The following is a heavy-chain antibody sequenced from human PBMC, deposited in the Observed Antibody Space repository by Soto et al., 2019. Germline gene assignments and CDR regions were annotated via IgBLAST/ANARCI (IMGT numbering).Heavy chain of an antibody. V-gene: IGHV3-33*01. CDR2: IWYDGSNK. Sequence: GGSLRLSCAASGFTFSSYGIHWVRQAPGKGLEWVAVIWYDGSNKYYADSVKGRFTISRDNSKNTLYLQMNSLRAEDTAVYYCARDSNVVVPGAIYYSGQGTLVTVSS. CDR3: ARDSNVVVPGAIYY. D-gene: IGHD2-2*01. J-gene: IGHJ4*02. CDR1: GFTFSSYG.